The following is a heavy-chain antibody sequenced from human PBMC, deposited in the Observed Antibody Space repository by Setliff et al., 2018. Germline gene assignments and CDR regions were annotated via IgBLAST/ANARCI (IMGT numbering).Heavy chain of an antibody. CDR1: GFIFRSYE. J-gene: IGHJ4*02. CDR3: TTAVAQNWYGSGNENY. CDR2: ISSRGSNI. V-gene: IGHV3-48*03. D-gene: IGHD3-10*01. Sequence: GGSLRLSCAASGFIFRSYEMNWVRQAPGKGLEWVSYISSRGSNIYYAATGKGRFTIPRDNAKNTLYLQMTSLRAEDTAVYYCTTAVAQNWYGSGNENYWGQGTLVTVS.